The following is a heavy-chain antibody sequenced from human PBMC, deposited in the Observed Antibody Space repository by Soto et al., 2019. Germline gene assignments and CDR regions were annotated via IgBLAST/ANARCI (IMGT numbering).Heavy chain of an antibody. CDR3: AGGQGFAYYYYYGMDV. Sequence: ASVKVSCKASGYTFTSYDINWVRQATGQGLEWMGWMNPNSGNTGYAQKFQGRVTMTRNTSISTAYMELSSLRSEDTAVYYCAGGQGFAYYYYYGMDVWGQGTTVTVSS. J-gene: IGHJ6*02. D-gene: IGHD3-3*01. V-gene: IGHV1-8*01. CDR2: MNPNSGNT. CDR1: GYTFTSYD.